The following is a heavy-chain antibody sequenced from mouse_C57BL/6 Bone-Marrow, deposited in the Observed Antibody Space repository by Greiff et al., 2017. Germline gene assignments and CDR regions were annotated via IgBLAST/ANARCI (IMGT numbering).Heavy chain of an antibody. CDR3: ARNGYLYAMDY. J-gene: IGHJ4*01. V-gene: IGHV1-52*01. Sequence: QVQLQQPGAELVRPGSSVKLSCKASGYTFTSYWMHWVKQRPIQGLEWIGNIYPSDSETHYNQKFKDKATLTVDKSSSTAYMQLSSLTSEDSAVYYCARNGYLYAMDYWGQGTSVTVSS. CDR1: GYTFTSYW. CDR2: IYPSDSET. D-gene: IGHD1-2*01.